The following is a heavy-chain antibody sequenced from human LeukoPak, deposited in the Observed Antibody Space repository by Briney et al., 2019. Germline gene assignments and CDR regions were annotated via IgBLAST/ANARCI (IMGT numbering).Heavy chain of an antibody. CDR3: ARGILYYYGSGSYYSPLDAFDI. J-gene: IGHJ3*02. V-gene: IGHV3-20*04. CDR1: GFTFDDYG. CDR2: INWNGGST. D-gene: IGHD3-10*01. Sequence: GGSLRLSCAASGFTFDDYGMSWVRQAPGKGLEWVSGINWNGGSTGYADSVKGRFTISRDNAKNSLYLQMNSLRAEDTALYCCARGILYYYGSGSYYSPLDAFDIWGQGTMVTVSS.